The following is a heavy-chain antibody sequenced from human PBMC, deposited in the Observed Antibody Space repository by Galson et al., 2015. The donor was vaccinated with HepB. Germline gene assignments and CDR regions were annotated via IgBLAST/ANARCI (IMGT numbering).Heavy chain of an antibody. Sequence: SLRLSCAASGFTFSDYYMSWIRQAPGKGLEWVSYISSSGSTIYYADSVKGRFTISRDNAKNSLYLQMNSLRAEDTAVYYCARMGAYGIDPGDYYYGMDVWGQGTTVTVSS. CDR1: GFTFSDYY. D-gene: IGHD3-16*01. J-gene: IGHJ6*02. CDR2: ISSSGSTI. CDR3: ARMGAYGIDPGDYYYGMDV. V-gene: IGHV3-11*01.